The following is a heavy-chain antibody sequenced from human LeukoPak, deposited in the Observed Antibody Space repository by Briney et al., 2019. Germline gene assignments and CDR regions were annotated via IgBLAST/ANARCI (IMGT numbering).Heavy chain of an antibody. CDR2: ISAYNGNT. Sequence: ASVKVSCKASGYIFTSYGISWVRQAPGQGLEWMGWISAYNGNTNYAQKLQGRVTMTTDTSTSTAYMELSSLRSEDTAVYYCARDFHRGDYGRYWFDPWGQGTLVTVSS. V-gene: IGHV1-18*01. J-gene: IGHJ5*02. D-gene: IGHD2-21*02. CDR1: GYIFTSYG. CDR3: ARDFHRGDYGRYWFDP.